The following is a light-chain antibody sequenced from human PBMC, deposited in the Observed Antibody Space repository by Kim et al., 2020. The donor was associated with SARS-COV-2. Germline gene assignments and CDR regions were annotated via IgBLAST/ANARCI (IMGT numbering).Light chain of an antibody. J-gene: IGKJ1*01. CDR2: VAS. Sequence: EIVMTQSPATLSVSPGERATLSCRASQSISGNLAWYQQKVGQAPRLLIYVASTRATGIPARFSGSGSGAEFTLPISSLQSEDSAVYYCQQYNNWPPTFGQGTKVEIK. CDR3: QQYNNWPPT. V-gene: IGKV3-15*01. CDR1: QSISGN.